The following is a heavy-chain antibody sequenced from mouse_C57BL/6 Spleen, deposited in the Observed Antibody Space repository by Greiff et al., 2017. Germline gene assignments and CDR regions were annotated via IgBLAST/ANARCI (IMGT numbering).Heavy chain of an antibody. CDR2: ISYDGSN. Sequence: EVQVVESGPGLVKPSQSLSLTCSVTGYSITSGYYWNWIRQFPGNKLEWMGYISYDGSNNYNPSLKNRISITRDTSKNQFFLKLNSVTTEDTATYYCAREDYSNFAYWGQGTLGTVSA. CDR1: GYSITSGYY. V-gene: IGHV3-6*01. D-gene: IGHD2-5*01. CDR3: AREDYSNFAY. J-gene: IGHJ3*01.